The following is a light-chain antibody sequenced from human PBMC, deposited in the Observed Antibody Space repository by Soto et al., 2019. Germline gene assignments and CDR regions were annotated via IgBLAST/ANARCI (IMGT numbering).Light chain of an antibody. Sequence: QSALTQPASVSGSPGQSIAISCTGSNGDVGGYEYVSWYQQHPGKAPKLLIFGVSNRPSGVSNRFSGSKSGNTASLTISGLQAEDEADYYCSSYKGSSTVFGGGTKVTVL. J-gene: IGLJ3*02. CDR3: SSYKGSSTV. CDR2: GVS. CDR1: NGDVGGYEY. V-gene: IGLV2-14*03.